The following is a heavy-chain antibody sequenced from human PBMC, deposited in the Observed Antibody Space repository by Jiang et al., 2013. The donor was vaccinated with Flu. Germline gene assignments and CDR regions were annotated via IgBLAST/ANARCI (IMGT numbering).Heavy chain of an antibody. CDR3: AKDWKWAVATSGFDY. CDR2: YHMMEVI. CDR1: GSPSLAMA. J-gene: IGHJ4*02. V-gene: IGHV3-30*18. D-gene: IGHD5-12*01. Sequence: GVVQPGRSLRLSCAASGSPSLAMACTGSARPPARGWIGCHLYHMMEVINFIADSVKGRFTISRDNSKNTVYLQMNSLRADDTAVYYCAKDWKWAVATSGFDYWGQGTLVTVSS.